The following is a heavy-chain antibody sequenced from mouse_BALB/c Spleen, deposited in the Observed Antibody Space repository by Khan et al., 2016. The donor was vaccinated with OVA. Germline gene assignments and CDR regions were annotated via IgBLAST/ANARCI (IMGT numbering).Heavy chain of an antibody. D-gene: IGHD1-1*01. CDR2: ISPGSGSA. J-gene: IGHJ4*01. CDR3: ARSNYYGRSLYAMDY. Sequence: DLVKPGASVKLSCKASGYTFTSYWINWIKQRPGQGLEWVGQISPGSGSAYYNEVFKGKATLTIDTSSTPAYIQLSSLSSEDSAVYFCARSNYYGRSLYAMDYWGQGTSVTVSS. CDR1: GYTFTSYW. V-gene: IGHV1S41*01.